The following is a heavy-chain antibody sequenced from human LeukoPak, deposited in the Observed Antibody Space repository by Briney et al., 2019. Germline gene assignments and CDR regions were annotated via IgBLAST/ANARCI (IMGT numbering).Heavy chain of an antibody. CDR2: INGDGRNI. V-gene: IGHV3-74*01. CDR3: ARAAYSSSWYVWFDP. D-gene: IGHD6-13*01. J-gene: IGHJ5*02. Sequence: GSLRLSCVASGFTFSSYWMHWVRQDPRKGLVWVSRINGDGRNINYADSVRGRFTISRDNAKNTLYLQMNSLGAEDTVVYYCARAAYSSSWYVWFDPWGQGTLVTVSS. CDR1: GFTFSSYW.